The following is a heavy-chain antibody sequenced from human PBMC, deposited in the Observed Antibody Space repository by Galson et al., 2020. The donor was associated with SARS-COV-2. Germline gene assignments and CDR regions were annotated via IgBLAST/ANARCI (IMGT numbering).Heavy chain of an antibody. V-gene: IGHV3-15*01. Sequence: GESLKISCAASGFTFSNAWMSWVRQAPGKGLEWVGRIKSKTDGGTTDYAAPVKGRFTISRDDSKNTLYLQMNSLKTEDTAVYYCTTDSVVVPAAWYYYYMDVWGKGTTVTVSS. CDR1: GFTFSNAW. D-gene: IGHD2-2*01. CDR3: TTDSVVVPAAWYYYYMDV. J-gene: IGHJ6*03. CDR2: IKSKTDGGTT.